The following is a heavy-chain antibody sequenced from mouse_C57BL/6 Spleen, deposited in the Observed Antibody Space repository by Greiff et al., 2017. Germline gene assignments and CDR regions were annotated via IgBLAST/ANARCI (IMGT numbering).Heavy chain of an antibody. CDR2: IYPGDGDT. CDR3: AKDWDRYFDV. V-gene: IGHV1-82*01. J-gene: IGHJ1*03. Sequence: VQLQESGPELVKPGASVKISCKASGYAFSSSWMNWVKQRPGKGLEWIGRIYPGDGDTNYNGKFKGKATLTADKSSSTAYMQLSSLTSEDAAVYCGAKDWDRYFDVWGTGTTVTVSS. D-gene: IGHD4-1*01. CDR1: GYAFSSSW.